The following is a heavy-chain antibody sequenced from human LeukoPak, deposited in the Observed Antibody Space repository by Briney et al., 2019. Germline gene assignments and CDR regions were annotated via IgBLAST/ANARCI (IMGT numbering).Heavy chain of an antibody. D-gene: IGHD6-6*01. CDR1: GFTFSSYA. CDR2: ISYDGSNK. CDR3: ARVQLVSTYYYYYMDV. J-gene: IGHJ6*03. V-gene: IGHV3-30*04. Sequence: PGGSLRLSCAASGFTFSSYAMHWVRQAPGKGLEWVAVISYDGSNKYYADSVKGRFTISRDNSKNTLYLQMNSLRAEDTAVYYCARVQLVSTYYYYYMDVWGKGTTVTVSS.